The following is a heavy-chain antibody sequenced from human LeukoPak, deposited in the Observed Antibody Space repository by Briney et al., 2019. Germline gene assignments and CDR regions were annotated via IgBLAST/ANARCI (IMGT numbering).Heavy chain of an antibody. D-gene: IGHD6-13*01. CDR2: FDPEDGET. Sequence: ASVKVSCKVSGYTLTELSMHWVRQAPGKGLEWMGGFDPEDGETIYAQKFQGRVTMTEDTSTDTAYMELSSLRSEDTAVYYCAIRIPDKQQLVTWGEYFQHWGQGTLVTVSS. CDR1: GYTLTELS. J-gene: IGHJ1*01. V-gene: IGHV1-24*01. CDR3: AIRIPDKQQLVTWGEYFQH.